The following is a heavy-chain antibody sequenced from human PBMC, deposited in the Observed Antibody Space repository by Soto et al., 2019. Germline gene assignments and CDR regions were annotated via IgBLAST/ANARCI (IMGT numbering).Heavy chain of an antibody. J-gene: IGHJ6*02. CDR3: VKDRDSNSWPSRDV. D-gene: IGHD3-22*01. Sequence: ASVKVSCKTSGYTFTRNGICWVRQAPGQGLEWMGWISPKSGSIKYAQKFQGRVIMTTDTSTSTAYMELRSLRSDDTAVYYCVKDRDSNSWPSRDVWGPGTTVTVSS. CDR1: GYTFTRNG. V-gene: IGHV1-18*01. CDR2: ISPKSGSI.